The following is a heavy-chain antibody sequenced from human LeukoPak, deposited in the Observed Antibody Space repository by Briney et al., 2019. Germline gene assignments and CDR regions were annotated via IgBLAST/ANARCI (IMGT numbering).Heavy chain of an antibody. CDR1: GFTFSDYY. Sequence: GGSLRLSCAASGFTFSDYYMSWIRQAPGKGLEWVSYISTSGSTIYYADSAKGRFTISRDNAKNSLCLQMNSLRAEDTAVYYCARDREMATTGTLGYWGQGTLVTVSS. J-gene: IGHJ4*02. CDR3: ARDREMATTGTLGY. CDR2: ISTSGSTI. V-gene: IGHV3-11*01. D-gene: IGHD5-12*01.